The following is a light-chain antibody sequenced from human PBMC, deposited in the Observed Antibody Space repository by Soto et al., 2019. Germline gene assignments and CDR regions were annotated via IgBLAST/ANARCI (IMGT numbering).Light chain of an antibody. J-gene: IGKJ1*01. CDR2: DAS. CDR3: QQCYSYWT. CDR1: QSISAW. V-gene: IGKV1-5*01. Sequence: DIQMTQSPSTLSSTAGDIFTITCRASQSISAWLARYQQKPGKAPKLLIYDASNLESGVPSRFSGSGSGTEFTLTISNLQPDDFATYYCQQCYSYWTFGQGTKVDIK.